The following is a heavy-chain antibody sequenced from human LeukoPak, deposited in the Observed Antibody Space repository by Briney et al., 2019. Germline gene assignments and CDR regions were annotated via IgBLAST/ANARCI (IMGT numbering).Heavy chain of an antibody. CDR3: ARQQAPWWPFDL. CDR1: GYSFTKYW. V-gene: IGHV5-51*01. D-gene: IGHD2-8*02. Sequence: GESLKISCKASGYSFTKYWIGWVRQMPGKGLELMGIIYPGDSDTRYSPSFQGQVPISVDKSISTAYLQWRSLKASDTATYYCARQQAPWWPFDLWGRGMLVTVSS. CDR2: IYPGDSDT. J-gene: IGHJ2*01.